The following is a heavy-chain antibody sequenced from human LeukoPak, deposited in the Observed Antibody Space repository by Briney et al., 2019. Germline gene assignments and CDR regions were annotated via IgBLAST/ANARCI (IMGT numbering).Heavy chain of an antibody. V-gene: IGHV3-30-3*01. CDR2: ISYDGSNK. J-gene: IGHJ6*02. Sequence: PGGSLRLSCAASGLTFSSYAMHWVRQAPGKGLGWVAVISYDGSNKYYADSVKGRFTISRDNSKNTLYLQMNSLRAEDTAVYYCARELRYNYYYYGMDVWGQGTTVTVSS. D-gene: IGHD3-9*01. CDR3: ARELRYNYYYYGMDV. CDR1: GLTFSSYA.